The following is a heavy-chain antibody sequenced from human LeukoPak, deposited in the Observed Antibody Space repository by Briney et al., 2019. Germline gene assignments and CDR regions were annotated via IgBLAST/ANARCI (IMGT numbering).Heavy chain of an antibody. CDR1: GFTFSSYS. CDR3: ARILYGSGSYGAFDY. D-gene: IGHD3-10*01. CDR2: ISGSGTI. V-gene: IGHV3-48*04. Sequence: GGSLRLSCAASGFTFSSYSMNWVRQAPGKRLEWVSYISGSGTISYADSVKGRFTISRDNAKNSLFLQLNSLRAEDTAVYYCARILYGSGSYGAFDYWGQGTVVTVCS. J-gene: IGHJ4*02.